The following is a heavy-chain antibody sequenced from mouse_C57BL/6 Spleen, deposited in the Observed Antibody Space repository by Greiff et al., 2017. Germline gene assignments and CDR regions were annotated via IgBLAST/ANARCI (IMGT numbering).Heavy chain of an antibody. V-gene: IGHV3-6*01. CDR1: GYSITSGYY. Sequence: EVKLQESGPGLVKPSQSLSLTCSVTGYSITSGYYWNWIRQFPGNKLEWMGYISYDGSNNYNPSLKNRISITRDTSKNQFFLKLNSVTTEDTATYYCAREGLWRNAMDYWGQGTSVTVSS. D-gene: IGHD1-1*02. J-gene: IGHJ4*01. CDR2: ISYDGSN. CDR3: AREGLWRNAMDY.